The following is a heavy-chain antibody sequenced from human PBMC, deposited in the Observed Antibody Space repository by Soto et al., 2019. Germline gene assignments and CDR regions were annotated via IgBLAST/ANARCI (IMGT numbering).Heavy chain of an antibody. V-gene: IGHV1-18*01. CDR2: ISAYNGNT. Sequence: ASVKVSCKASGYTFTSYGISWVRQAPGQGLEWMGWISAYNGNTNYAQKLQGRVTMTTDTSTSTAYMELRSLRSDDTAVYYCASPPPYGSGSYRFDVWGQGTTVTVSS. D-gene: IGHD3-10*01. CDR1: GYTFTSYG. CDR3: ASPPPYGSGSYRFDV. J-gene: IGHJ6*02.